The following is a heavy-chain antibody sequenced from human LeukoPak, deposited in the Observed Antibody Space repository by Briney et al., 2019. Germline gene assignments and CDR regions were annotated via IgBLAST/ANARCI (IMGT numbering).Heavy chain of an antibody. CDR1: GYTFINYG. J-gene: IGHJ2*01. D-gene: IGHD5-12*01. Sequence: ASMKVSCKASGYTFINYGFSWVRQAPGRGLEWMGWISAYNGSTNYLQKFQGRVTMTTDTSTNTVYMELRSLRSDDTAVYYCARVSTNSRVAGYDPQWYFDLWGRGTPVTVSP. V-gene: IGHV1-18*04. CDR2: ISAYNGST. CDR3: ARVSTNSRVAGYDPQWYFDL.